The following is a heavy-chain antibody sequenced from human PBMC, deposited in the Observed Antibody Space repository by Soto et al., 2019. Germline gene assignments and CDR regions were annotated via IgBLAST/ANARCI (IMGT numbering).Heavy chain of an antibody. Sequence: QVQLQESGPGLVEPSDTLSLTCTVSGDSIRSGNFYWGWIRQHPGKGLEWIGFIYHSGNAYYNPSLESRLTISIDTSKNQCSLKLTSLTAADTATYFCERVGGQIYVHYWGQGILVTVSS. CDR3: ERVGGQIYVHY. D-gene: IGHD3-10*01. V-gene: IGHV4-31*03. CDR1: GDSIRSGNFY. CDR2: IYHSGNA. J-gene: IGHJ4*02.